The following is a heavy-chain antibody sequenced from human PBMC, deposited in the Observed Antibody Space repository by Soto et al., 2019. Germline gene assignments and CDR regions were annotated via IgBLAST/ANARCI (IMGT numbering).Heavy chain of an antibody. CDR1: GGSISSGDYY. CDR3: ARDHSGSYSGYY. CDR2: IYYSGST. J-gene: IGHJ4*02. D-gene: IGHD1-26*01. Sequence: SETLSLTCTVSGGSISSGDYYWSWIRQPPGKGLEWIGYIYYSGSTYYNPSLKSRVTISVDTSKNQFSLKLSSVTAADTVVYYCARDHSGSYSGYYWGQGTLVTVSS. V-gene: IGHV4-30-4*01.